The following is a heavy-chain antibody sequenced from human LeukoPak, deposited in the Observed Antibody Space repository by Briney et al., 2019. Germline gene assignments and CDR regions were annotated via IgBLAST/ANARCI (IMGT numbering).Heavy chain of an antibody. CDR3: TMSVTGESSDY. J-gene: IGHJ4*02. CDR2: IKQDGSEK. V-gene: IGHV3-7*02. D-gene: IGHD6-19*01. CDR1: GFTFSSYW. Sequence: RGSLRLSCAASGFTFSSYWMSWVRQAPGKGLEWVANIKQDGSEKYYVDSVKGRFTISRDNAKNSLYLQMNSLRAEDTAVYYCTMSVTGESSDYWGQGTLVTVSS.